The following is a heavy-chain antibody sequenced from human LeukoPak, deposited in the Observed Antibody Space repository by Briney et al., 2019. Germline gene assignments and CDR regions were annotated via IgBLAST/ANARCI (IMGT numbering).Heavy chain of an antibody. CDR1: GGSISSYY. D-gene: IGHD6-19*01. J-gene: IGHJ3*02. CDR2: IYYSGRT. V-gene: IGHV4-59*08. CDR3: ARQAVAGPKNAFDI. Sequence: SETLSLTCTGSGGSISSYYWSWIRQPPGQGLEWIGYIYYSGRTNYNTSLKSRVTISVDTSKNQFSLKLSSVTAADTAAYYCARQAVAGPKNAFDIWGQGTMVTVSS.